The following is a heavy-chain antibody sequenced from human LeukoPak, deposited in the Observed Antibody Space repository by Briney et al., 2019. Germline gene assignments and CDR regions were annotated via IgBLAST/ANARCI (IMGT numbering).Heavy chain of an antibody. D-gene: IGHD5-18*01. V-gene: IGHV3-30*03. CDR3: ASGYVDTAMVIPPGGGMDV. Sequence: GGSLRLSCAASGFTFSSYGMHWVRQAPGKGLEWVAVISYDGSNKYYADSVKGRFTISRDNSKNTLYLQMNSLRAEDTAVYYCASGYVDTAMVIPPGGGMDVWGQGTTVTVSS. CDR2: ISYDGSNK. J-gene: IGHJ6*02. CDR1: GFTFSSYG.